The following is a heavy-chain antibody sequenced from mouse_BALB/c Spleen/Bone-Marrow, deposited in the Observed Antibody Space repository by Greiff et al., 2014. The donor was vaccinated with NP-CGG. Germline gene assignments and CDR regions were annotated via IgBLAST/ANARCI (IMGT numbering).Heavy chain of an antibody. CDR2: IDPANGNT. D-gene: IGHD1-1*01. CDR3: ARYYYGSSYFDY. V-gene: IGHV14-3*02. J-gene: IGHJ2*01. Sequence: EVQLQQSGAELVKPGASVKLSCTASGFNIKDTYMHWVMQRPEQGLEWIGRIDPANGNTKYDPKFQGKATITADTSSNTAYLQLSSLTSEDTAVYYCARYYYGSSYFDYWGQGTTLTVSS. CDR1: GFNIKDTY.